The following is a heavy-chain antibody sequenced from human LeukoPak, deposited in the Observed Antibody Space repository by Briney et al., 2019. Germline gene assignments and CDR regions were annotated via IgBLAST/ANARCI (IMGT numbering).Heavy chain of an antibody. Sequence: SETLSLTCTVSGGSISSYYWSWIRQPPGKGLEWIGYIYYTGSTNYNPSLKSRVTISVDTSKNQFSLKLSSVTAADTAVYYCARDCVYCTRATCSSHLPEPPSLDYWGQGTLVTVSS. CDR3: ARDCVYCTRATCSSHLPEPPSLDY. CDR1: GGSISSYY. J-gene: IGHJ4*02. V-gene: IGHV4-59*12. CDR2: IYYTGST. D-gene: IGHD2-2*01.